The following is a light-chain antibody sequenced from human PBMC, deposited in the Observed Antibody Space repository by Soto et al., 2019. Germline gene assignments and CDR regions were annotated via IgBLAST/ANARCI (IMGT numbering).Light chain of an antibody. Sequence: AIRMTQSPSSFSASTGDRVTITCRASQGISSYLAWYQQKPGKAPKLLIYAASTLQSGVPSRFSGSGSGTDFTHTIICLQSEDCATYYCQQYYSYPLTFGQGTKLEIK. V-gene: IGKV1-8*01. J-gene: IGKJ2*01. CDR1: QGISSY. CDR2: AAS. CDR3: QQYYSYPLT.